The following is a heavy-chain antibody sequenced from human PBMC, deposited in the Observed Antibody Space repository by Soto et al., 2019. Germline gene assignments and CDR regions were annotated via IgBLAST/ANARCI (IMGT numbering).Heavy chain of an antibody. V-gene: IGHV3-11*01. J-gene: IGHJ4*02. CDR1: GFIFSDYY. CDR3: TTGPVGPEY. CDR2: INSNSSTI. Sequence: QVEVVESGGGLVKPGGSLRLSCAASGFIFSDYYMTWIRQAPGKVVEWVSYINSNSSTIKYADSVKGRFTIYRDNAKNSVYLQMNNLRVEDTAVYYCTTGPVGPEYWGQGTLVTVSS. D-gene: IGHD1-26*01.